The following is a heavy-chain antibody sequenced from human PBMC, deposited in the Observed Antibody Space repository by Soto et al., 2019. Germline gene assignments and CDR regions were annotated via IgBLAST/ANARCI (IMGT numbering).Heavy chain of an antibody. CDR2: IYYSGST. CDR3: ARAYGKGFGEPYDYYCYGMDV. CDR1: GGSISSSSYY. J-gene: IGHJ6*02. V-gene: IGHV4-39*01. D-gene: IGHD3-10*01. Sequence: PSETLSLTCTVSGGSISSSSYYWGWIRQPPGKGLEWIGSIYYSGSTYYNPSLKSRVTISVDTSKNQFSLKLSSVTAADTAVYYCARAYGKGFGEPYDYYCYGMDVWGQGTTVTVS.